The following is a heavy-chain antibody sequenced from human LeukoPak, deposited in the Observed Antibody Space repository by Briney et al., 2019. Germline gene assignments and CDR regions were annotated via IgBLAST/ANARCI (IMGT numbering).Heavy chain of an antibody. CDR1: GFTFSSYG. Sequence: GGSLRLSCAASGFTFSSYGMHWVRQAPGKGLEWVAVIWYDGSNKYYADSVKGRFTISRDNSKNTLYLQMNSLRAEDTAVYYCAKGLRLGELDWFDPWGQGTLVTVSS. V-gene: IGHV3-33*06. CDR2: IWYDGSNK. J-gene: IGHJ5*02. D-gene: IGHD3-16*01. CDR3: AKGLRLGELDWFDP.